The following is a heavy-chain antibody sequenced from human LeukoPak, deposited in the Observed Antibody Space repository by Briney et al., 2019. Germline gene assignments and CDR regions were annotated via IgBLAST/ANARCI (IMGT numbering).Heavy chain of an antibody. CDR3: AKVAPYGNYLFHY. Sequence: GGSLRLSCAASGFTFSSYAMSWVRQAPGEGLEWVSGISGSGGSTNYADSVKGRFTIARDNSKNTLYLQMNSLGAEDTAVYYCAKVAPYGNYLFHYWGQGTRVTVSS. J-gene: IGHJ4*02. V-gene: IGHV3-23*01. CDR2: ISGSGGST. D-gene: IGHD1-7*01. CDR1: GFTFSSYA.